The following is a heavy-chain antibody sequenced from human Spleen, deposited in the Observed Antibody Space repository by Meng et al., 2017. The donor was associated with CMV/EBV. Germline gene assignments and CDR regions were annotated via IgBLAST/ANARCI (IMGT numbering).Heavy chain of an antibody. Sequence: GGSLRLSCAASGFTFSSYAMSWVRQAPGKGLEWVSSISSSSSYIYYADSVKGRFIISRDNAKNSLYLQMNSLRAEDTALYYCVRGRGKDVWGQGTTVTAP. J-gene: IGHJ6*02. CDR2: ISSSSSYI. CDR1: GFTFSSYA. V-gene: IGHV3-21*01. CDR3: VRGRGKDV. D-gene: IGHD3-16*01.